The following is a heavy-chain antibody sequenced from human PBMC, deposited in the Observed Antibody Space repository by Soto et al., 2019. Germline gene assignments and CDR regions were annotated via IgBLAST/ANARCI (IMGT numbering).Heavy chain of an antibody. CDR1: GGSVRRSGGYY. CDR3: ARYDSGALDF. V-gene: IGHV4-31*03. J-gene: IGHJ4*02. CDR2: IYHSGNA. D-gene: IGHD3-10*01. Sequence: QVQLQESGPGLVKPSQTLSLTCTVSGGSVRRSGGYYWSWIRQHPGKGLEWVGYIYHSGNAYSNPSLKSRVTISVDTTKNQFSLNLSSVTAADTAVYYCARYDSGALDFWGQGTLVTVSS.